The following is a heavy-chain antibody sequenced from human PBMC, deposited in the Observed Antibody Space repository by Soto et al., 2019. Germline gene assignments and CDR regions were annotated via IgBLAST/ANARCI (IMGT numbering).Heavy chain of an antibody. Sequence: SETLSLTCTVSGGSISSGDYYWSWIRQPPEKGLEWIGYIYYSGSTYYNPSLKSRVTISVDTSKNQFSLKLSSVTAADTAVYYCAKDPIARQLGYYFDYWGQGTLVTVSS. D-gene: IGHD6-13*01. CDR2: IYYSGST. CDR3: AKDPIARQLGYYFDY. V-gene: IGHV4-30-4*01. CDR1: GGSISSGDYY. J-gene: IGHJ4*02.